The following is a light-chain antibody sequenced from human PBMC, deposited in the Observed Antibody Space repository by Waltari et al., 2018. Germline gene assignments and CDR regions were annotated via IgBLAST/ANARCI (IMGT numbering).Light chain of an antibody. CDR1: QSVFYNSNKKDY. Sequence: DFVMTQSPDSLSVSLGERATIHCKSSQSVFYNSNKKDYLAWYQQRAGQPPKLLIYWGSVRASGVPDRFSGSGSGTDFTLTISDLQAEDLAVYYCEQYYADPRTFGQGTKVEVK. CDR2: WGS. CDR3: EQYYADPRT. J-gene: IGKJ1*01. V-gene: IGKV4-1*01.